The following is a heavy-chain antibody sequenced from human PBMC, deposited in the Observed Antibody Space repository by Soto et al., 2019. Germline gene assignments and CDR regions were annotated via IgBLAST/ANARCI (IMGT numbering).Heavy chain of an antibody. J-gene: IGHJ4*02. CDR1: GFTFSSYG. Sequence: QVQLVESGGGVVQPGRSLRLSCAASGFTFSSYGVHWVRQAPGKGLEWVAIISYDEINKYYADSVKGRFTISRDNSKNTLYLQMNSLRAEDTAVYYCAKSVYNWNDGFFDYWGQGTLVTVS. CDR2: ISYDEINK. V-gene: IGHV3-30*18. CDR3: AKSVYNWNDGFFDY. D-gene: IGHD1-1*01.